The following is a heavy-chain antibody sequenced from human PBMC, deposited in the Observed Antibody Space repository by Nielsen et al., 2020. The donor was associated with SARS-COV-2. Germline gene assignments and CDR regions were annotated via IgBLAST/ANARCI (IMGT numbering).Heavy chain of an antibody. CDR2: ISGSGGST. Sequence: GGSLRLSCAASGFTFSSYGMHWVRQAPGKGLEWVSAISGSGGSTYYADSVKGRFTISRDNSKNTLYLQMNSLRAEDTAVYYCAKGRYCSGGSCSMGYYYYYGMDVWGQGTTVTVSS. V-gene: IGHV3-23*01. D-gene: IGHD2-15*01. CDR3: AKGRYCSGGSCSMGYYYYYGMDV. CDR1: GFTFSSYG. J-gene: IGHJ6*02.